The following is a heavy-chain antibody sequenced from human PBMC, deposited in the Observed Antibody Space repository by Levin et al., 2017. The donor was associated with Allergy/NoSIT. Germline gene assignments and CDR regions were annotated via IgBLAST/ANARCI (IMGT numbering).Heavy chain of an antibody. CDR2: ISYDGSSK. CDR1: GFTFSRSG. CDR3: AKAYYDSSPGGYFDY. Sequence: PGGSLRLSCAASGFTFSRSGMHWVRQAPGKGLEWVAVISYDGSSKYLADSVKGRFTISRDNSKNTLYLQMNSLRAEDTAVYYCAKAYYDSSPGGYFDYWGQGTLVTVSS. J-gene: IGHJ4*02. V-gene: IGHV3-30*18. D-gene: IGHD3-22*01.